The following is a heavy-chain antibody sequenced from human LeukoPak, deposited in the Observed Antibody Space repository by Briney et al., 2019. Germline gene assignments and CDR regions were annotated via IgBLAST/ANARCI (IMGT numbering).Heavy chain of an antibody. CDR1: GYTFTSYA. CDR2: INTNTGNP. CDR3: ARSSEPGYFDWSDTDY. V-gene: IGHV7-4-1*02. Sequence: GASVKVSCKASGYTFTSYAMNWVRQAHGQGLEWMGWINTNTGNPTYAQGFTGRFVFSLDTSVSTAYLQISSLKAEDTDVYYCARSSEPGYFDWSDTDYWGQGTLVTVSS. J-gene: IGHJ4*02. D-gene: IGHD3-9*01.